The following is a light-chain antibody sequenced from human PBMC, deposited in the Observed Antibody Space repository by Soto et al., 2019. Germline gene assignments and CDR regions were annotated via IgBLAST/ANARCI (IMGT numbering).Light chain of an antibody. CDR1: SSNIGAGYE. J-gene: IGLJ1*01. Sequence: QSVLTQPPSVSGAPGRRVTISCTGSSSNIGAGYEVHWYQQLPGTAPKLLIYNNNIRPSGVPDRFSGSNSATSASLAIIGFQAEDEADYYCQSYDSGLSGGVFGTGTKVTVL. CDR2: NNN. CDR3: QSYDSGLSGGV. V-gene: IGLV1-40*01.